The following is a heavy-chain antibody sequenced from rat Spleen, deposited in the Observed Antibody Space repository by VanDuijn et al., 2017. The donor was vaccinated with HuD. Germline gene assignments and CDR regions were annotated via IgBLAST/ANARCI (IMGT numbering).Heavy chain of an antibody. V-gene: IGHV5-20*01. CDR2: ISYDGGST. Sequence: EVQLVESGGGLVQPGRSMKLSCAASGFTFSNYGMAWVRQAPKKGLEWVAYISYDGGSTYYRDSVKGRLAISRDNAKSTLYLQMDSLRSEDTATYYCTTHTTDYWFAYWGQGTLVTVSS. D-gene: IGHD1-6*01. J-gene: IGHJ3*01. CDR3: TTHTTDYWFAY. CDR1: GFTFSNYG.